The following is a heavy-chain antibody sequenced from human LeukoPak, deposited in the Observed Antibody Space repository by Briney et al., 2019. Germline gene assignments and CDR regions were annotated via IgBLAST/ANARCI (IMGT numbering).Heavy chain of an antibody. D-gene: IGHD6-13*01. CDR2: IYYSGSN. J-gene: IGHJ5*02. CDR1: GGSISSSSYY. CDR3: ARNLGYSSSRSEFDP. Sequence: SETLSLTCTVSGGSISSSSYYWGWIRQPPGKGLEWIGSIYYSGSNYHNPSLKSRVTISVDTSKNQFSLKLSSVTAADTAVYYCARNLGYSSSRSEFDPCGQGTLVTVSS. V-gene: IGHV4-39*01.